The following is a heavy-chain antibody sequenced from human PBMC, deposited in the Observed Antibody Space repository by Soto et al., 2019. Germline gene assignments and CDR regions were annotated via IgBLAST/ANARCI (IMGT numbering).Heavy chain of an antibody. V-gene: IGHV4-39*01. J-gene: IGHJ4*02. D-gene: IGHD3-9*01. CDR1: GGSVSSSSYY. Sequence: QLQLQESGPGLVKPSETLSLTCTVSGGSVSSSSYYWGWVRQPPGKGLEWIGSVYYSGSTYYNPSLESRFTISVDKSENQFSLKLMSLSAADTAVYYCGRLEGLATISYYFDYWGQGALVTVSS. CDR3: GRLEGLATISYYFDY. CDR2: VYYSGST.